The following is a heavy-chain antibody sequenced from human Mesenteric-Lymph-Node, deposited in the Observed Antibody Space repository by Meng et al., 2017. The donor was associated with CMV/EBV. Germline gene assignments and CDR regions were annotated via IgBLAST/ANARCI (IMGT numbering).Heavy chain of an antibody. D-gene: IGHD4-17*01. CDR2: ISSNGGNT. J-gene: IGHJ4*02. Sequence: ETLSLTCAASGFTFSTYAMSWVRQAPGEGLEWVSTISSNGGNTYYANSVKGRFTISRDNSKNTLYLQMSGLRAEDTAIYYCAKDARPNYGDPPHWGQGTLVTVSS. CDR3: AKDARPNYGDPPH. V-gene: IGHV3-23*01. CDR1: GFTFSTYA.